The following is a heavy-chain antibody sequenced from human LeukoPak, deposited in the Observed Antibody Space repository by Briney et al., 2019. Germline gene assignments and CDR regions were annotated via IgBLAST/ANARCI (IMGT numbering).Heavy chain of an antibody. CDR1: GGSIGRAGYY. CDR3: ARLSAPMVRGFDY. D-gene: IGHD3-10*01. V-gene: IGHV4-30-4*01. Sequence: PSETLSLTCTVSGGSIGRAGYYWSWIRQHPGKGLEWIGYIYDGGNTYYNPSLKSRATISVDTSKNRFSLKLSSVTAADTAVYYCARLSAPMVRGFDYWGQGTLVTVSS. CDR2: IYDGGNT. J-gene: IGHJ4*02.